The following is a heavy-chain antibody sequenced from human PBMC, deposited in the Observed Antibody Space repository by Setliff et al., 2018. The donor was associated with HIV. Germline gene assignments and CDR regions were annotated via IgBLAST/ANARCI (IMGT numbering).Heavy chain of an antibody. J-gene: IGHJ3*02. V-gene: IGHV4-59*08. CDR2: ISNVGHT. Sequence: TLSLTCTVSRGSISSFHWSWIRRPPGMGLEWIGYISNVGHTNCIPALKSRVTISMDTSKDQFSLRLTSVTAAATAVYYCVRHAGARIGISDDFDIWGQGSMVTVSS. CDR3: VRHAGARIGISDDFDI. CDR1: RGSISSFH. D-gene: IGHD1-20*01.